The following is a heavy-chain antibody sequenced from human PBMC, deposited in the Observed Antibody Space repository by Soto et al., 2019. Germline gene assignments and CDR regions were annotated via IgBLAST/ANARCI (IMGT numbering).Heavy chain of an antibody. V-gene: IGHV3-23*01. CDR1: GFTFSRYA. Sequence: EVQLLESGGGLVQPGGSLRLSCAASGFTFSRYALSWVRQAPGKGLEWVSIISGSGGSTFYTDSVKGRCTISRDNSKNTLYLQMNNLRAEDTAVYYCAKHFDNGCPDYWGQGTLVTVSS. J-gene: IGHJ4*02. D-gene: IGHD6-19*01. CDR3: AKHFDNGCPDY. CDR2: ISGSGGST.